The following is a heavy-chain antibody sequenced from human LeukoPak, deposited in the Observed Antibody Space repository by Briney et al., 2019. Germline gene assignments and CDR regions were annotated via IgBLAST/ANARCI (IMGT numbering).Heavy chain of an antibody. V-gene: IGHV3-7*01. CDR3: ARDDFSGSYCD. J-gene: IGHJ4*02. CDR1: GFTFSDNW. CDR2: IKGDGSEK. Sequence: GGSLRLSCAASGFTFSDNWMSWVRQAPGKGLEWVANIKGDGSEKYYVDSVKGRFTISRDNPKNSLYLQMNSLRADDAATYYCARDDFSGSYCDWGQGTLVTVSS. D-gene: IGHD1-26*01.